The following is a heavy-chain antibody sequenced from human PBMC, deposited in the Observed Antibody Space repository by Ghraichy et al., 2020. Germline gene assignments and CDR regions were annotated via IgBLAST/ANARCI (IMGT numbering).Heavy chain of an antibody. Sequence: SETLSLTCAVSGGSISTPGYSWSWIRQPPGKGLEWIGYIYHSGSTYYNPSLKSRVTISVDRSKNQFSLKLSSVTAADTAVYYCARGDRGYSFSYYFDYWGRGTLVTVSS. CDR1: GGSISTPGYS. D-gene: IGHD5/OR15-5a*01. J-gene: IGHJ4*02. CDR2: IYHSGST. CDR3: ARGDRGYSFSYYFDY. V-gene: IGHV4-30-2*01.